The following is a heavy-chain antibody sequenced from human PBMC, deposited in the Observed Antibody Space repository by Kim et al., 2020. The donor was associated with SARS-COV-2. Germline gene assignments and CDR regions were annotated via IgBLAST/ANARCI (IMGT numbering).Heavy chain of an antibody. J-gene: IGHJ6*02. Sequence: GGSLRLSCAASGFTFSSYDMHWVRQATGKGLEWVSAIGTAGDTYYPGSVKGRFTISRENAKNSLYLQMNSLRAGDTAVYYCARGLPRYFDWLYGMDIWGQGTTVTVSS. D-gene: IGHD3-9*01. CDR1: GFTFSSYD. V-gene: IGHV3-13*01. CDR3: ARGLPRYFDWLYGMDI. CDR2: IGTAGDT.